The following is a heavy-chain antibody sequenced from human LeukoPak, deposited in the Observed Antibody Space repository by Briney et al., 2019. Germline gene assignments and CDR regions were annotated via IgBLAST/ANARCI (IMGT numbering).Heavy chain of an antibody. J-gene: IGHJ5*02. D-gene: IGHD6-13*01. CDR3: AKGVWHIAAAPNWFDP. Sequence: PGGSLRLSCAASGFTFSSYAMSWVRQAPGKGLEWVSAISGSGGSTYYADSVKGRFTISRDNSKNTLYLQMNSLRAEDTAVYYCAKGVWHIAAAPNWFDPWGQGTLVSVSS. V-gene: IGHV3-23*01. CDR2: ISGSGGST. CDR1: GFTFSSYA.